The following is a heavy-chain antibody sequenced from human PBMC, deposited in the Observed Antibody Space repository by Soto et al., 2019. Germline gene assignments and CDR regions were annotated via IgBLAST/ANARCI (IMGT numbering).Heavy chain of an antibody. D-gene: IGHD6-6*01. Sequence: ASVKVSCKASGGTFSSYAISWVRQAPGQGLEWMGGIIPIFGTANYAQKFQGRVTITADKSTSTAYMELSSLRSEETAVYYCARESSSRNFYWFDPWGQGTLVTVSS. CDR1: GGTFSSYA. CDR3: ARESSSRNFYWFDP. CDR2: IIPIFGTA. J-gene: IGHJ5*02. V-gene: IGHV1-69*06.